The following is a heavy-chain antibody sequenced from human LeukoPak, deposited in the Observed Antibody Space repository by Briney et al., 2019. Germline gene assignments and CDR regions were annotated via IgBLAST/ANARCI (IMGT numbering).Heavy chain of an antibody. J-gene: IGHJ5*02. CDR1: GGSISGYY. Sequence: PSETLSLTCAVSGGSISGYYWSWIRQPPGRGLEWIGYLYYTGTTKYNPSLKSRVTMSLDTSKNQFSLNLRSVTDADTAVYYCARDFCSGYACGWFDPWGQGTLVTVSS. D-gene: IGHD5-12*01. V-gene: IGHV4-59*12. CDR2: LYYTGTT. CDR3: ARDFCSGYACGWFDP.